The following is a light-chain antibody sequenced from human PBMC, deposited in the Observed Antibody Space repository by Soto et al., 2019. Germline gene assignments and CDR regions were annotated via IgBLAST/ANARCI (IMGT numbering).Light chain of an antibody. J-gene: IGKJ4*01. CDR3: LQYNVYPLS. Sequence: DIQMTQSPSTLSASVGDRVTITCRARKNINRWLAWYQQRPGKAPNLLIHKASTLEVGVPSRFSGSASGTEFTLTISSLQPDDFAVYFCLQYNVYPLSFGGGTKVEIK. CDR2: KAS. V-gene: IGKV1-5*03. CDR1: KNINRW.